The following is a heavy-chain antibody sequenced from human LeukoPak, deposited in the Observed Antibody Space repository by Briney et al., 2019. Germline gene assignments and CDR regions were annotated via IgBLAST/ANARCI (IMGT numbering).Heavy chain of an antibody. CDR3: AGAWYHNGFDY. Sequence: GGSLRLSCTASGFTFSSYWMHWVRQAPGKGLVWVSHIKTDGSSIRYADSVKGRFTISRDNAKNTLYLQMNSLRAEDTAVYYCAGAWYHNGFDYWGQGTLVTASS. D-gene: IGHD2-8*01. V-gene: IGHV3-74*01. J-gene: IGHJ4*02. CDR2: IKTDGSSI. CDR1: GFTFSSYW.